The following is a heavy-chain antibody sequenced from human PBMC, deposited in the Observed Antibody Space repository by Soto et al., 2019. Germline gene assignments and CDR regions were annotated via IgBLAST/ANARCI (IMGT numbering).Heavy chain of an antibody. J-gene: IGHJ4*02. CDR3: ASQCYDFSSGALDF. Sequence: QVQLQESGPGLVKPSQTLSLTCTVSGGSISSDDYYWSWIRQPPGKGLEWIGDIHDTATTSYSPSLKSRLTLSVATSKNQFSLTLRSVTAADTAVYFCASQCYDFSSGALDFWGQGILVTVSS. V-gene: IGHV4-30-4*01. D-gene: IGHD3-3*01. CDR2: IHDTATT. CDR1: GGSISSDDYY.